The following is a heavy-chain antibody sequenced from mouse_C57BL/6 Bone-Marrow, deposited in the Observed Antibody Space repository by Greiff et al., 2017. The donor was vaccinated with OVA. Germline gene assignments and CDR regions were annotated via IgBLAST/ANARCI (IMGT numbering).Heavy chain of an antibody. D-gene: IGHD1-1*01. CDR2: IDPSDSYT. V-gene: IGHV1-59*01. Sequence: VQLQQPGAELVRPGTSVKLSCKASGYTFTSYWMHWVKQRPGQGLEWIGVIDPSDSYTNYNQKFTGKATLTVDTSSITAYMQLISLTSEDSAVYYCGDAPTTVVPYYYAMDYWGQGTSVTVSS. J-gene: IGHJ4*01. CDR3: GDAPTTVVPYYYAMDY. CDR1: GYTFTSYW.